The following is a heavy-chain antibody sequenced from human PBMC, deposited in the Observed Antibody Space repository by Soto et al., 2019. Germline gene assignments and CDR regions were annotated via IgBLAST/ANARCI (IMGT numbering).Heavy chain of an antibody. D-gene: IGHD3-3*01. Sequence: ASVKVSCKASGGTFSSYAISWVRQAPGQGLEWMGGISPKNGNTNYAQNFQDRVTMTADTSSSTAYMELRGLRSDDTAKYYCATSYDSGFDPWGQGTLVTVSS. CDR1: GGTFSSYA. CDR3: ATSYDSGFDP. J-gene: IGHJ5*02. V-gene: IGHV1-18*01. CDR2: ISPKNGNT.